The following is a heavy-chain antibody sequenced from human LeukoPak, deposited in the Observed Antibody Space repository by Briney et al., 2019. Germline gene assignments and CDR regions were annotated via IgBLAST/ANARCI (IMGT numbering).Heavy chain of an antibody. CDR2: IRYDGSNK. J-gene: IGHJ4*02. V-gene: IGHV3-30*02. D-gene: IGHD3-3*01. CDR3: AKDRKDDFWSGYYFDY. CDR1: GFTFSSYG. Sequence: GGSLRLSCAASGFTFSSYGMHWVRQAPGKGLEWVAFIRYDGSNKYYADSVKGRFTISRDNSKNTLYLQMNSLRAEDTAVYYCAKDRKDDFWSGYYFDYWGQGTLVTVSS.